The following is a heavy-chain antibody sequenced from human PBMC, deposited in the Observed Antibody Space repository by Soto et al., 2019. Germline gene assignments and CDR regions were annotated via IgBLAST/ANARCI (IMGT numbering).Heavy chain of an antibody. Sequence: GGSLRLSCAASGFTFSSYWMHWVRQAPGKGLVWVSRMNEDGGTTDYADSVKGRFTISRDNAKNTLYLQMNSLRIEGTAVYYCASDLSGRADIWGQGTTVIVSS. J-gene: IGHJ6*02. CDR1: GFTFSSYW. D-gene: IGHD3-10*01. V-gene: IGHV3-74*01. CDR2: MNEDGGTT. CDR3: ASDLSGRADI.